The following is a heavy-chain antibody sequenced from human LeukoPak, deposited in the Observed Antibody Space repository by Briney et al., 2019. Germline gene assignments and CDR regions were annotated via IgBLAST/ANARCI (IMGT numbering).Heavy chain of an antibody. J-gene: IGHJ4*02. CDR1: GGSISTYY. V-gene: IGHV4-59*01. CDR3: ARDQTGGFDY. Sequence: SETLSLTCTVSGGSISTYYWSWIRQPPGKGLEWIGYIYYSGSTNYNPSLKSRVTISVDTSKNQFSLKLNSVTAADTAVYYCARDQTGGFDYWGQGTLVTVSS. CDR2: IYYSGST. D-gene: IGHD3-10*01.